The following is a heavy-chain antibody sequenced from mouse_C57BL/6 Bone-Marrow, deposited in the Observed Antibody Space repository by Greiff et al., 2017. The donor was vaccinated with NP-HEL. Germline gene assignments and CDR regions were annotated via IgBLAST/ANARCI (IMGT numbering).Heavy chain of an antibody. CDR2: IYIGNGYT. Sequence: VQLQQSGAELVRPGSSVKMSCKTSGYTFTSYGINWVKQRPGQGLEWIGYIYIGNGYTEYNEKFKGKATLTSDTSSSTAYMQLSSLTSEDSAIYFCALYYYGSSPYYAMDYGGQGTSVTVSS. V-gene: IGHV1-58*01. J-gene: IGHJ4*01. CDR1: GYTFTSYG. D-gene: IGHD1-1*01. CDR3: ALYYYGSSPYYAMDY.